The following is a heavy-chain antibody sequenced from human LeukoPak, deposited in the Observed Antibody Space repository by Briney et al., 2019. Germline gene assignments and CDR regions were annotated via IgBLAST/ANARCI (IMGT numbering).Heavy chain of an antibody. J-gene: IGHJ6*02. Sequence: GGSLRLSCATSAFTFSSSAMSWVRQAPGKGLEWVSAISSDGGNTYYADSVKGRFTISRDNSRNTLYLQMNSLRAEDTAVYYCARTEFPLHLYYYYYGMDVWGQGTTVTVSS. D-gene: IGHD1-14*01. CDR3: ARTEFPLHLYYYYYGMDV. CDR1: AFTFSSSA. CDR2: ISSDGGNT. V-gene: IGHV3-23*01.